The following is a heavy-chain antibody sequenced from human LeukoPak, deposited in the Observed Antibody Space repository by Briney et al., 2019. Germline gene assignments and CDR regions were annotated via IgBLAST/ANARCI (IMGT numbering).Heavy chain of an antibody. D-gene: IGHD3-10*01. Sequence: SETLSLTCTVSGGSISSYYWSWIRQPPGKGLEWMGYIYYSGSTNYNPSLKSRVTISVDTSKNQFSLKLSSVTAADTAVYYCARGRAYMVYWGQGTLVTVSS. J-gene: IGHJ4*02. CDR1: GGSISSYY. V-gene: IGHV4-59*01. CDR2: IYYSGST. CDR3: ARGRAYMVY.